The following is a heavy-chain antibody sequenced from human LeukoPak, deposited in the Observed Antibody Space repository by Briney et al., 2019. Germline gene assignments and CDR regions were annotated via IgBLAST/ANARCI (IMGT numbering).Heavy chain of an antibody. J-gene: IGHJ4*02. Sequence: KPGGSLRLSCTASGFTFSDYYMSWIRQAPGKGLEWVSYISSSGSTIYYADSVKGRFTISRDNAKNSLYLQMNSLRAEDTAVYYCARDPYLPGYYYDSSGYYYLDYWGQGTLVTVSS. V-gene: IGHV3-11*04. CDR2: ISSSGSTI. CDR3: ARDPYLPGYYYDSSGYYYLDY. D-gene: IGHD3-22*01. CDR1: GFTFSDYY.